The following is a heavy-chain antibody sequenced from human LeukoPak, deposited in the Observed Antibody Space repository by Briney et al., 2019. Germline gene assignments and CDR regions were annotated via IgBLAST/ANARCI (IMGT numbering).Heavy chain of an antibody. J-gene: IGHJ4*02. CDR3: ARDRVRGNSNPFFDY. Sequence: PSETLSLTCTVSAGSISSYYWTWIRQPPGKGLEWIGYIYYSGSTNYNPSLKSRVTISVDTSKNQFSLKLSSVTAADTAVYYCARDRVRGNSNPFFDYWGQGTLVTVSS. D-gene: IGHD4-11*01. CDR2: IYYSGST. V-gene: IGHV4-59*01. CDR1: AGSISSYY.